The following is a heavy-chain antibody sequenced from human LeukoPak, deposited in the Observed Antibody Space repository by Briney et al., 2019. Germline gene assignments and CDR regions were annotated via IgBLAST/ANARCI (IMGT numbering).Heavy chain of an antibody. Sequence: GGSLRLSCAASGFTFGSYSMNWVRQAPGKGLEWVSSISSSSGYIYYADSLKGRFTISRDNAKNSLYLQMNSLRAEDTAVYYCTTDRQYYYDSSGYPDWGQGTLVTVSS. CDR1: GFTFGSYS. J-gene: IGHJ4*02. CDR3: TTDRQYYYDSSGYPD. D-gene: IGHD3-22*01. CDR2: ISSSSGYI. V-gene: IGHV3-21*01.